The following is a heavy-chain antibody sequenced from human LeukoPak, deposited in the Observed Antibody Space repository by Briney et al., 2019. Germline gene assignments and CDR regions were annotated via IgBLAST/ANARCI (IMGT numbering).Heavy chain of an antibody. V-gene: IGHV3-21*01. J-gene: IGHJ6*02. CDR1: GFTFSSYA. CDR2: ISSSSSSI. Sequence: GSLRLSCAASGFTFSSYAMSWVRQAPGKGLEWVSYISSSSSSIYYADSVKGRFTISRDNAKKSLYLQMNSLRAEDTALYYCARDGTFDDILTGYYHYYGMDVWGQGTTVTVSS. CDR3: ARDGTFDDILTGYYHYYGMDV. D-gene: IGHD3-9*01.